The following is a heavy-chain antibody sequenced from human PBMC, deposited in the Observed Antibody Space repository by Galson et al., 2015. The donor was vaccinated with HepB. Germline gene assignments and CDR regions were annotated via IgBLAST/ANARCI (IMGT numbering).Heavy chain of an antibody. J-gene: IGHJ3*02. V-gene: IGHV3-64D*06. D-gene: IGHD2-15*01. CDR1: GFTFSSYA. CDR3: VKDPAYDIVVVVAATLAFDI. Sequence: SLRLSCAASGFTFSSYAMHWVRQAPGKGLEYVSAISSNGGSTYYADSVKGRFTISRDNSKNTLYLQMSSLRAEDTAVYYCVKDPAYDIVVVVAATLAFDIWGQGTMVTVS. CDR2: ISSNGGST.